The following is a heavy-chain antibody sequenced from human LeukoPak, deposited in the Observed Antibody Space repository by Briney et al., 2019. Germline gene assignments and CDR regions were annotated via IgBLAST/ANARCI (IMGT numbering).Heavy chain of an antibody. D-gene: IGHD3-10*01. V-gene: IGHV3-7*01. J-gene: IGHJ4*02. Sequence: GGSLRLSCAASGFTFSSHWMSWVRQAPGKGLEWVANINQDGTEKYYVDSVRGRFTISRDNGKNSLYLQMNSLRVEDTAVYYCAKLAKYFYGSETFYFFEHWGQGTPVTASS. CDR3: AKLAKYFYGSETFYFFEH. CDR1: GFTFSSHW. CDR2: INQDGTEK.